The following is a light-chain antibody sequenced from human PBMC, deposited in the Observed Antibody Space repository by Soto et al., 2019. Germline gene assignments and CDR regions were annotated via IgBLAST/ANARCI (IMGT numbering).Light chain of an antibody. J-gene: IGLJ3*02. CDR3: AGWDDNLSGPV. CDR2: SNN. Sequence: QSVLTQPPSASGTPGQRVTISCSGSSSNIGGNSVNWYQQVPGTAPKVLIYSNNQRPSGVPDRFSGSKSGTSASLAISGLQSEDEADYYCAGWDDNLSGPVFGRGTKLTVL. CDR1: SSNIGGNS. V-gene: IGLV1-44*01.